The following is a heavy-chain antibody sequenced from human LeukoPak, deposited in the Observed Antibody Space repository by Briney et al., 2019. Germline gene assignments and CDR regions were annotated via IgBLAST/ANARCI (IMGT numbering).Heavy chain of an antibody. D-gene: IGHD3-16*01. V-gene: IGHV3-30*04. CDR2: ISYDGSNK. Sequence: GRSLRLSCAASGFTFSSYAMHGVRQAPGKGGEGGAVISYDGSNKYYADSVKGRFTISRDNSKNTLYLQMNSLRAEDTAVYYCARALYYLVDYWGQGTLVTVSS. CDR3: ARALYYLVDY. CDR1: GFTFSSYA. J-gene: IGHJ4*02.